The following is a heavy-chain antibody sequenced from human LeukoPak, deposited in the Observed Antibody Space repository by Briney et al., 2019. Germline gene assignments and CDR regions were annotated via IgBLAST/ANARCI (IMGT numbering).Heavy chain of an antibody. CDR1: GYSISSGYY. Sequence: PSETLSLTCTVSGYSISSGYYWGWIRQPPGKGLEWVGSMYYSGSTLYNPSLTSPVTISGDTSKNQFSLKLSSVTAADTAIYYCARASYYDSSGPFDYWGQGTLVTVSS. D-gene: IGHD3-22*01. J-gene: IGHJ4*02. CDR3: ARASYYDSSGPFDY. V-gene: IGHV4-38-2*02. CDR2: MYYSGST.